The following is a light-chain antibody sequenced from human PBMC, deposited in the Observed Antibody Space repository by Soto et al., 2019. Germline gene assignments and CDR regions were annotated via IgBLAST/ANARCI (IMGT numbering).Light chain of an antibody. CDR2: EVS. J-gene: IGLJ2*01. Sequence: QSALTQPASVSGSPGQSITISCTGTSSDIGSYTYVSWYQQHPGKAPKLIIYEVSNRPSGVSNRFSGSKSGNTASLTVSGLQAGDEADYYCSSYASSSTIFAGGTKLTVL. CDR3: SSYASSSTI. V-gene: IGLV2-14*01. CDR1: SSDIGSYTY.